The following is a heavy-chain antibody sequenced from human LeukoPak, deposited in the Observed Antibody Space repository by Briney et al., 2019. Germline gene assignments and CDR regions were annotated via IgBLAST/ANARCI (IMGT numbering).Heavy chain of an antibody. CDR3: ARANDYKFDY. CDR1: RLTFSVYW. Sequence: GGSLSLSCAASRLTFSVYWMSWVRQARGKGLEGVANLKQDGSEKYHVDSVKGRFTISRDNAKNSLYLQMSTLRAEDTAVYYCARANDYKFDYWGQGTLVTVSS. CDR2: LKQDGSEK. V-gene: IGHV3-7*04. J-gene: IGHJ4*02. D-gene: IGHD3-10*01.